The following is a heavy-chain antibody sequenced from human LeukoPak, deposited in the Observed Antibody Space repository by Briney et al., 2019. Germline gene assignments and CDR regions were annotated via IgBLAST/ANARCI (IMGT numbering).Heavy chain of an antibody. CDR3: ARGQLVPRLYYFDY. CDR2: INHSGST. Sequence: PSETLSLTCAVYGGSFSGYYWSWIRQPPGKGLEWIGEINHSGSTNYNPSLTSRVTISVDTSKNQFSLKLSSVTAADTAVYYCARGQLVPRLYYFDYWGQGTLVTVSS. J-gene: IGHJ4*02. D-gene: IGHD6-6*01. V-gene: IGHV4-34*01. CDR1: GGSFSGYY.